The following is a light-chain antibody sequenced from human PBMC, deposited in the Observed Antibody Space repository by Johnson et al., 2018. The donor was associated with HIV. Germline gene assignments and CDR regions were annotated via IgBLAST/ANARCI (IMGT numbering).Light chain of an antibody. V-gene: IGLV1-51*01. Sequence: QSVLTQPPSVSAAPGQRVTISCFGSSSNIGNNFVSWYQQFPGTAPKLLIYDNNKRPSGIADRFSGSKSGTSAILDLTVLQTGDEADYYCGVWDNSLSASYVCGTGTKVSVL. CDR3: GVWDNSLSASYV. J-gene: IGLJ1*01. CDR1: SSNIGNNF. CDR2: DNN.